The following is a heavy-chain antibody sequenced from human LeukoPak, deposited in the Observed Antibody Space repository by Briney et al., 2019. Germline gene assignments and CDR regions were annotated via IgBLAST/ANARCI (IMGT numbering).Heavy chain of an antibody. D-gene: IGHD2-15*01. CDR1: GGSFSGYY. CDR3: ARRDCSGGSCYSSSYYYYYYYMDV. Sequence: SETLSLTCAVYGGSFSGYYWSWIRQPPGKGLEWIGEINHSGSTNYNPSLKSRVTISVDTSKNQFSLKLSSVTAADTAVYYCARRDCSGGSCYSSSYYYYYYYMDVWGKGTTVTVSS. CDR2: INHSGST. J-gene: IGHJ6*03. V-gene: IGHV4-34*01.